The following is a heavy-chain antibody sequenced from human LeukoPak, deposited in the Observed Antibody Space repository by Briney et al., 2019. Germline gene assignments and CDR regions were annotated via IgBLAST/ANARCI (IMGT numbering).Heavy chain of an antibody. D-gene: IGHD1-26*01. CDR2: INPNSGGT. V-gene: IGHV1-2*02. CDR3: ATSGGPREVGAFDY. Sequence: GASVKVSCKASGYTFTGYYMHWVRQAPGQGLEWMGWINPNSGGTNYAQKFQGRVTMTEDTSTDTAYMELSSLRSEDTAVYYCATSGGPREVGAFDYWGQGTLVTVSS. J-gene: IGHJ4*02. CDR1: GYTFTGYY.